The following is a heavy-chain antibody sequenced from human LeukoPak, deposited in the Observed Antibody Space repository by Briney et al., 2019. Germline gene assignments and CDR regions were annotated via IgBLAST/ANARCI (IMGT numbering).Heavy chain of an antibody. CDR3: ARHRYYYDSSGYSNWFDP. D-gene: IGHD3-22*01. J-gene: IGHJ5*02. V-gene: IGHV4-39*01. CDR1: GGSISSSSYY. CDR2: IYYSGST. Sequence: PSETLSLTCTVSGGSISSSSYYWGWIRQPPGKGLEWIGSIYYSGSTYYNPSLKSRVTISVDTSKNQFSLKLSSVTAADTAVYCCARHRYYYDSSGYSNWFDPWGQGTLVTVSS.